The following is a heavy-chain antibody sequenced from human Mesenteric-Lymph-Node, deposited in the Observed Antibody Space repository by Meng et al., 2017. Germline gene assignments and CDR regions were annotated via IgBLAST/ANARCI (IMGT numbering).Heavy chain of an antibody. D-gene: IGHD2/OR15-2a*01. V-gene: IGHV3-30*07. Sequence: GESLKISCAASGFTFSSHAMHWVRQAPGKGPEWVAVISYDGSNKYYADSVRGRFTISRDNSKNTLYLQMNSLRAEDTAVYYCARDQEYSPDSWGQRTLVTVSS. J-gene: IGHJ4*02. CDR2: ISYDGSNK. CDR3: ARDQEYSPDS. CDR1: GFTFSSHA.